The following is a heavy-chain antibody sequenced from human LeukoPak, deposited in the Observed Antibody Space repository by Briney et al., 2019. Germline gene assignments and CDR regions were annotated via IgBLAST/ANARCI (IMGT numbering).Heavy chain of an antibody. V-gene: IGHV4-59*01. CDR3: ARCTDTAMVNALYYFDY. J-gene: IGHJ4*02. Sequence: SETLSLTCTVSGGSISSYYWSWIRQPPGKGLAWLGYIYYSGSTNYNPSLKSRVTISVDTSKNQFSLKLSSVAAADTAVYYCARCTDTAMVNALYYFDYWGQGTLVTVSS. D-gene: IGHD5-18*01. CDR1: GGSISSYY. CDR2: IYYSGST.